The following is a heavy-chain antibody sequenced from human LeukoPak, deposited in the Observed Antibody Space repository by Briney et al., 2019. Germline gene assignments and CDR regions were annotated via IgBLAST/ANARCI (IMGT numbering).Heavy chain of an antibody. CDR3: LQYGSGST. CDR2: IKKDGSGK. D-gene: IGHD3-10*01. Sequence: PGGSLRLSCAASGFTFSDYWMTWVRQAPGKGLEWVASIKKDGSGKYYVDSVKGRFTVSRDNAKNSLYLQMNSLRAEDTAVYYCLQYGSGSTWGQGTLVTVSS. CDR1: GFTFSDYW. J-gene: IGHJ5*02. V-gene: IGHV3-7*01.